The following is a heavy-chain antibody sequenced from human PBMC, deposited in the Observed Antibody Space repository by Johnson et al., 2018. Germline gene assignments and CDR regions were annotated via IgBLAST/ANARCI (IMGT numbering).Heavy chain of an antibody. V-gene: IGHV3-33*01. D-gene: IGHD3-3*01. CDR1: GFTFTKYG. J-gene: IGHJ6*02. CDR2: IWFDGSDK. CDR3: WRDRRYHDLWSGNDYFYYGMDV. Sequence: QVQLVESGGGVVQPGRSLRLSCAASGFTFTKYGMHWVRQAPGKGLEWVANIWFDGSDKYYADSVKGRFTLSRDNSRNTLYLQMNSLRAEDTAIYYCWRDRRYHDLWSGNDYFYYGMDVWGQGTTVTVSS.